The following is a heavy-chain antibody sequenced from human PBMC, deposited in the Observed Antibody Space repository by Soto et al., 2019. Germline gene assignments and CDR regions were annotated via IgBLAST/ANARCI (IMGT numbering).Heavy chain of an antibody. CDR3: AKDRGPYCSGGICYPPSWFDP. D-gene: IGHD2-15*01. J-gene: IGHJ5*02. CDR2: ITGIDGRT. Sequence: GSLRPSGLASGFTYGNYAMSGVRQAPGKGLEWVSSITGIDGRTYYADSVKVRFTISRDNPKNTLYLQMNNLTAEDKAMFYCAKDRGPYCSGGICYPPSWFDPWGQGTQVTVYS. CDR1: GFTYGNYA. V-gene: IGHV3-23*01.